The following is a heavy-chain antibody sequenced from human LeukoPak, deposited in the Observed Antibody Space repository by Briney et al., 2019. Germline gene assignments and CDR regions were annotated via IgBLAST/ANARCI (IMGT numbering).Heavy chain of an antibody. J-gene: IGHJ4*02. Sequence: GGSLRLSCAASGFAFSNAWMRWVRQAPGKGLEWVGRIKSKTNGETTDYAAPLKGRFTISRDDSKNTLFLQVNTLKTEDTAMYYCTSDDPVNRSWGQGALVTVSS. CDR2: IKSKTNGETT. V-gene: IGHV3-15*01. CDR3: TSDDPVNRS. CDR1: GFAFSNAW.